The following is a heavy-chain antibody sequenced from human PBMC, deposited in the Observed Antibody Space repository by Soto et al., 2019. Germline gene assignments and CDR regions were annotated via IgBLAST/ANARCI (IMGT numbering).Heavy chain of an antibody. V-gene: IGHV4-59*01. CDR3: ARDGSGYYGMDV. CDR2: IYYNGRT. Sequence: SETLSLTCTVSGGSISTYYWSWIRQPPGKGLEWIGYIYYNGRTNYNPSLESRVTISLDTSKSQFSLKLSSVSAADTAVYYCARDGSGYYGMDVWGQGTTVTVSS. D-gene: IGHD3-10*01. J-gene: IGHJ6*02. CDR1: GGSISTYY.